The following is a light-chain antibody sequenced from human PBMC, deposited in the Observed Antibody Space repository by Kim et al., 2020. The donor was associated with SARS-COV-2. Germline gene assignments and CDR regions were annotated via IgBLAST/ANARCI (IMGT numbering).Light chain of an antibody. CDR1: EAVRKW. CDR2: DAS. Sequence: AAWGDRVTMTGRTREAVRKWVAGYRQKAGTAPERLIYDASLRNTGVSSRFSGTGFGTDFTPTIDDLQPDDFATYYCHQYIGYSDWTFGQGTKLEI. J-gene: IGKJ1*01. V-gene: IGKV1-5*01. CDR3: HQYIGYSDWT.